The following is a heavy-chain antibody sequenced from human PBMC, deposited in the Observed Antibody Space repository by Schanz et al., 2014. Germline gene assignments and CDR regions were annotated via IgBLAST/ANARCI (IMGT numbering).Heavy chain of an antibody. CDR3: ARSPGDFPGWFDS. CDR2: IYHSGST. CDR1: GGSISSGGSS. J-gene: IGHJ5*01. D-gene: IGHD4-17*01. V-gene: IGHV4-30-2*01. Sequence: QVQLQQWGAGLLKPSQTLSLTCGVSGGSISSGGSSWNWIRLPPGKGLEWIGYIYHSGSTYYNPSLKSGVTITVDRSKNQFTLILNSVTAADTAVYYCARSPGDFPGWFDSWGQGTLVTVSS.